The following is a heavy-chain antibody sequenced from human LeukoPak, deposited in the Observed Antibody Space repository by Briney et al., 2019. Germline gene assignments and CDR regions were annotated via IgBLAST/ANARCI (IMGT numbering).Heavy chain of an antibody. J-gene: IGHJ6*02. CDR1: GFTFSSYG. CDR2: ISYDGSNK. Sequence: GGSLRLSCAASGFTFSSYGMHWVRQAPGKGLEWVAVISYDGSNKYYADSVKGRFTISRDNSKNTLYLQMNSLRSEDTAVYYCARDGEQQLVPPYYYYGMDVWGQGTTVTVSS. D-gene: IGHD6-13*01. V-gene: IGHV3-30*03. CDR3: ARDGEQQLVPPYYYYGMDV.